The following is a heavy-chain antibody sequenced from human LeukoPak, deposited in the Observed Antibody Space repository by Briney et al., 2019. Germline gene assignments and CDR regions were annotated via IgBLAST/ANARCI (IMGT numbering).Heavy chain of an antibody. D-gene: IGHD1-26*01. V-gene: IGHV4-38-2*02. Sequence: SETLSLTCTVSGYSITSGYYWGWIRQPPGKGLEWIGSISHSGSTNNNPSLRSRVTISVDTSKNQFSLKVRSVTAADTAVYYCARDGGSYYFDYWGQGTLVTVSS. CDR2: ISHSGST. J-gene: IGHJ4*02. CDR3: ARDGGSYYFDY. CDR1: GYSITSGYY.